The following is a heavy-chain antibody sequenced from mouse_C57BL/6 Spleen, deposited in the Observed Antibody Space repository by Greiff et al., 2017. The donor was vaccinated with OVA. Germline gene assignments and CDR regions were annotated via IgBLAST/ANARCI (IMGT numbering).Heavy chain of an antibody. D-gene: IGHD1-1*01. CDR3: TTPRYGSSFDY. J-gene: IGHJ2*01. V-gene: IGHV1-15*01. Sequence: VQLQQSGAELVRPGASVTLSCKASGYTFTDYEMHWVKQTPVHGLEWIGAIDPETGGTAYNQKFKGKAILTADKSSSTAYMELRSLTSEDSAVYYCTTPRYGSSFDYWGQGTTLTVSS. CDR1: GYTFTDYE. CDR2: IDPETGGT.